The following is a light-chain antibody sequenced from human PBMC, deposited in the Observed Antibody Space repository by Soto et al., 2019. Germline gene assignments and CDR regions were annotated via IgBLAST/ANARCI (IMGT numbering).Light chain of an antibody. Sequence: DIQMTQSPSSLSASVGDRVTITCRASQSISSYLNWYQQKPGKAPNLLIYAASSLQSEVPSRFSGSGSGTDFTLTISSLQPEDFASYYCQQTYNTPRTFGQGTKVEVK. J-gene: IGKJ1*01. CDR2: AAS. V-gene: IGKV1-39*01. CDR3: QQTYNTPRT. CDR1: QSISSY.